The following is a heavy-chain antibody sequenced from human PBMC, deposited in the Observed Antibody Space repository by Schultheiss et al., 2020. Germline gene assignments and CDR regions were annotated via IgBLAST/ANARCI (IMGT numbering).Heavy chain of an antibody. CDR1: GFTFGDYT. CDR3: AREADSDGHYLDGNEPDNAFDI. D-gene: IGHD3-22*01. J-gene: IGHJ3*02. V-gene: IGHV4-34*01. Sequence: GSLRLSCTASGFTFGDYTMSWFRQAPGKGLEWIGEINHSGSTNYNPSLKSRVTISIDTSNNQFSLKLTSVTAADTAVYYCAREADSDGHYLDGNEPDNAFDIWGQGTMVTVSS. CDR2: INHSGST.